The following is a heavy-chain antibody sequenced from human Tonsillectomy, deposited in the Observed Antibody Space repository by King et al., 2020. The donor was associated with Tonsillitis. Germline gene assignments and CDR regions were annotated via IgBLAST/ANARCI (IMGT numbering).Heavy chain of an antibody. J-gene: IGHJ3*02. CDR1: GGSISSSSYY. CDR3: AKTWGHDDLWSGKHAFDI. V-gene: IGHV4-39*07. Sequence: QLQESGPGLVKPSETLSLTCTVSGGSISSSSYYWGWTRQPPGKGLEWIGLIYYSGTTYDNPSLKSRVTISVDTSKNQFSLKLSSVTAADTAVYYCAKTWGHDDLWSGKHAFDIWGKGTRVTVSS. D-gene: IGHD3-3*01. CDR2: IYYSGTT.